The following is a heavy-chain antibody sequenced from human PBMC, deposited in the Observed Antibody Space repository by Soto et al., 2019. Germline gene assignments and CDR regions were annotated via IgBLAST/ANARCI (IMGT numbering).Heavy chain of an antibody. D-gene: IGHD6-13*01. J-gene: IGHJ6*02. CDR3: ARDRPGYRSSWYRMDV. CDR2: ISSSSSTI. V-gene: IGHV3-48*02. Sequence: GGPLRLSCAASGFTFSSYSMNWVLQAPGKGLEWVSYISSSSSTIYYADSVKGRFTITRNNAKNSLYLQLNSLRDEDTAVYYCARDRPGYRSSWYRMDVWGQGTTVTVSS. CDR1: GFTFSSYS.